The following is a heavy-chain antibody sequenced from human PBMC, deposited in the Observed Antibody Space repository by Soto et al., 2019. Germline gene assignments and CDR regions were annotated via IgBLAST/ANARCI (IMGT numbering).Heavy chain of an antibody. D-gene: IGHD5-12*01. V-gene: IGHV5-51*01. CDR2: IYPGDSDT. Sequence: RESLKISCKGSGYSFTRYWIGWVRQMPGKGLEWVGIIYPGDSDTRYSPSFQGQVTISADKSTSTAYLQWSSLKPSDTAMYYCSIHPSGGYSGDEKEAHSGGRGTWVPASS. CDR3: SIHPSGGYSGDEKEAHS. CDR1: GYSFTRYW. J-gene: IGHJ5*01.